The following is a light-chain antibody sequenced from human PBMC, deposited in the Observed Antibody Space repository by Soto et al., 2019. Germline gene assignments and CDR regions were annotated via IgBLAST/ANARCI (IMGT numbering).Light chain of an antibody. J-gene: IGKJ4*02. CDR2: GAS. V-gene: IGKV3-11*01. CDR3: QQRSSWPLT. Sequence: EIVMTQSPATLSVSPGERATLSCRASQSVSINLAWYQQQPDQVPRLLIYGASNRATGIPARFSGSGSGTDFTLTISSLEPEDFAVYFCQQRSSWPLTFGGGTKVDI. CDR1: QSVSIN.